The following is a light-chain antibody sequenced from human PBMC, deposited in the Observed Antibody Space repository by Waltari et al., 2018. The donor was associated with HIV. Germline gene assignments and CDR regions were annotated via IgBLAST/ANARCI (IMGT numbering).Light chain of an antibody. J-gene: IGLJ2*01. CDR3: SSYTSSGPRYVL. CDR1: RGDVGGYNF. V-gene: IGLV2-14*03. Sequence: SALTQPASVSGSPGQSITISCTGTRGDVGGYNFVSWYQKHPGKAPKLIIYNVNIRPSGVSIRFSGSRSANTASLTISGLQAEDEADYFCSSYTSSGPRYVLFGGGTRLTVL. CDR2: NVN.